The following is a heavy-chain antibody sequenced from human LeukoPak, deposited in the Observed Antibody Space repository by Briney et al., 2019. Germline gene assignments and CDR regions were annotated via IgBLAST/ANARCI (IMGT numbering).Heavy chain of an antibody. D-gene: IGHD3-3*01. J-gene: IGHJ4*02. CDR3: ARASRFLEWLSPPDY. CDR2: IIPIFGTA. Sequence: SVKVSCKASGGTFSSYAISWVRQAPGQGLEWMGGIIPIFGTANYAQEFQGRVTITADESTSTAYMELSSLRSEDTAVYYCARASRFLEWLSPPDYWGQGTLVTVSS. V-gene: IGHV1-69*13. CDR1: GGTFSSYA.